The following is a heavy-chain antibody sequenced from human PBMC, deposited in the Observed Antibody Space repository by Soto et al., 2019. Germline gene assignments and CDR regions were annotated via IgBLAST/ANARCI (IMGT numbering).Heavy chain of an antibody. V-gene: IGHV1-69*12. D-gene: IGHD3-22*01. J-gene: IGHJ4*02. CDR1: GGTFSSYA. Sequence: QVQLVQSGAEVKKPGSSVKVSCKASGGTFSSYAISWVRQAPGQGLEWMGGIIPIFGTANYAQKFQGRVTITADESTSTAYMELSSLRSEDTAVYYCAREGPYYYDSSGYYYFGYWGQGTLVTVSS. CDR2: IIPIFGTA. CDR3: AREGPYYYDSSGYYYFGY.